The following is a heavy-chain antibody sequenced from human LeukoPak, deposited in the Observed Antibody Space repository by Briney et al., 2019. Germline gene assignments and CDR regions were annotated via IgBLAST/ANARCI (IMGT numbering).Heavy chain of an antibody. Sequence: SETVSLTCAVYGGSFSGYYWSWIRQPPGKGPEWIGEINHSGSTNYNPSLKSRVTISVDTSKNQFSLKLSSVTAADTAVYYCARRYHTSITIFGVVIGVWFDPWGQGTLVTVSS. J-gene: IGHJ5*02. CDR2: INHSGST. D-gene: IGHD3-3*01. V-gene: IGHV4-34*01. CDR3: ARRYHTSITIFGVVIGVWFDP. CDR1: GGSFSGYY.